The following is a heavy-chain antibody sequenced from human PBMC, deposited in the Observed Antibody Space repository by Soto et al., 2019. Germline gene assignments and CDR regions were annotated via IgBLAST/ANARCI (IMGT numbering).Heavy chain of an antibody. CDR1: GFTFNSFD. D-gene: IGHD5-18*01. CDR3: AKQMNTYGYDPFDH. V-gene: IGHV3-23*01. Sequence: GGSLRLSCAASGFTFNSFDMAWVRQAPGKGLDWVSGISHDATRAYYADSAKGRFTISRDNSENTLYLQMSSLSAEDTAVYYCAKQMNTYGYDPFDHWGQGTRVTVSS. J-gene: IGHJ4*02. CDR2: ISHDATRA.